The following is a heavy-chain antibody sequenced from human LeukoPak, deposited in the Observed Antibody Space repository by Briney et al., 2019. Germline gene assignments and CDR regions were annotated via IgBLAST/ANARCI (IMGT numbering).Heavy chain of an antibody. V-gene: IGHV3-11*01. D-gene: IGHD3-3*01. CDR2: ISSSGSTI. CDR1: GFTFSDYY. CDR3: ARAGTYDFWSGPENYYYYMDV. J-gene: IGHJ6*03. Sequence: GGSLRLSCAASGFTFSDYYMSWIRQAPGKGLEWVSYISSSGSTIYYADSGKGRFTISRDNAKNSLYLQMNSLRAEDTAVYYCARAGTYDFWSGPENYYYYMDVWGKGTTVTVSS.